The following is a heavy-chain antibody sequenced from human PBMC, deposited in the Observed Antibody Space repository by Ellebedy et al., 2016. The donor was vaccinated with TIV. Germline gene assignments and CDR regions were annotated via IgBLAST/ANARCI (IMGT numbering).Heavy chain of an antibody. CDR2: IIPIFGTA. V-gene: IGHV1-69*06. J-gene: IGHJ4*02. CDR1: GGTFSSYA. Sequence: ASVKVSXKASGGTFSSYAISWVRQAPGQGLEWMGGIIPIFGTANYAQKFQGRVTITADKSTSTAYMELSSLRSEGTAVYYCARAYGDYARPFDYWGQGTLVTVSS. CDR3: ARAYGDYARPFDY. D-gene: IGHD4-17*01.